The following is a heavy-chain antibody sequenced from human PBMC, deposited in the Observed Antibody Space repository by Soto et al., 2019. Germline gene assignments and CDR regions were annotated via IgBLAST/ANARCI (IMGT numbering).Heavy chain of an antibody. CDR2: IDPSDSYT. V-gene: IGHV5-10-1*01. CDR3: ARGERIAVAGTKDFDY. J-gene: IGHJ4*02. Sequence: GESLKISCKGSVYSFTSYWISWVRQMPGKGLEWMGRIDPSDSYTNYSPSFQGHVTISADKSISTAYLQWSSLKASDTAMYYCARGERIAVAGTKDFDYWGQGTLVTVSS. CDR1: VYSFTSYW. D-gene: IGHD6-19*01.